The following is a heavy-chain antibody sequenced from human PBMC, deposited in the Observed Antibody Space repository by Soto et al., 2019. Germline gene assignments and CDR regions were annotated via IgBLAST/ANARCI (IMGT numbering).Heavy chain of an antibody. D-gene: IGHD3-10*01. CDR2: INHSGST. CDR1: GGSFSGYY. V-gene: IGHV4-34*01. CDR3: ARGSFVPPYYSPRLDV. J-gene: IGHJ6*03. Sequence: PSETLSLTCAVYGGSFSGYYWSWIRQPPGKGLEWIGEINHSGSTNYNPSLKSRVTISVDTSKNQFSLNLSSVTAADTAVDYCARGSFVPPYYSPRLDVWAKRPPLTGSS.